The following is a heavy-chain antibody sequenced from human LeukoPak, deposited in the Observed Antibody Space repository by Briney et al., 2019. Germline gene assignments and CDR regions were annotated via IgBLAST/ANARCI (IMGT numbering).Heavy chain of an antibody. J-gene: IGHJ5*02. CDR2: IKQDGSNR. D-gene: IGHD6-13*01. CDR3: ARDRGVAADGTVGWFDT. V-gene: IGHV3-7*01. CDR1: GFRFNNYW. Sequence: PGGSLRLSCEGSGFRFNNYWMTWVRQAPGKGLEWVANIKQDGSNRAYVDSVKGRFTISRDNAKNSLYLQMNSLRVEDTAVYFCARDRGVAADGTVGWFDTWGQGTLATVSS.